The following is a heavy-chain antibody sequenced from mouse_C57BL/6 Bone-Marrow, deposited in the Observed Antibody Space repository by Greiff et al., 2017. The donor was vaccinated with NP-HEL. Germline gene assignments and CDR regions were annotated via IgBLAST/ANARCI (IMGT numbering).Heavy chain of an antibody. CDR2: ISNGGGST. Sequence: EVQGVESGGGLVQPGGSLKLSCAASGFTFSDYYMYWVRQTPEKRLEWVPYISNGGGSTYYPDTLKGRFTISRDNAKNTLYLQMSRLKSEDTAMYYCARHPYDGYYGFAYWGQGTLVTVSA. CDR1: GFTFSDYY. J-gene: IGHJ3*01. D-gene: IGHD2-3*01. CDR3: ARHPYDGYYGFAY. V-gene: IGHV5-12*01.